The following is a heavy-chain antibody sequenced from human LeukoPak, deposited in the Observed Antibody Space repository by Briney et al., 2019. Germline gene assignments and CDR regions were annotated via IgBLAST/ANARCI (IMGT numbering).Heavy chain of an antibody. CDR3: AREGDFWSGCYVTFDY. Sequence: PGGSLRLSCAASGFTFSSYWMSWVRQAPGKGLEWVANIKQDGSEKYYVDSVKGRFTISRDNAKNSLYLQMNSLRAEDTAVYYCAREGDFWSGCYVTFDYWGQGTLVTVSS. V-gene: IGHV3-7*01. J-gene: IGHJ4*02. CDR2: IKQDGSEK. CDR1: GFTFSSYW. D-gene: IGHD3-3*01.